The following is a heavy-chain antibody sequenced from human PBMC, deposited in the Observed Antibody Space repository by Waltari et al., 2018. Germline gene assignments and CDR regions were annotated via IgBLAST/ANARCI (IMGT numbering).Heavy chain of an antibody. V-gene: IGHV1-2*02. CDR1: GYTFTGYY. D-gene: IGHD3-16*02. CDR3: ARFLYRTLSFDY. J-gene: IGHJ4*02. Sequence: QVQLVQSGAEVKKPGASVKVSCKASGYTFTGYYMHWVRQAPGQGLEWRGVINPNTGGTNYAQKFQGRVTMTRDTSISTAYMELGRLRSDDTAVYYCARFLYRTLSFDYWGQGTLVTVSS. CDR2: INPNTGGT.